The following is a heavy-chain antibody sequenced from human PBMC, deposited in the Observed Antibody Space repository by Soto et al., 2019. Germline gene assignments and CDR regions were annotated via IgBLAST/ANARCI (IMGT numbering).Heavy chain of an antibody. J-gene: IGHJ3*02. CDR1: GYTFTSYV. Sequence: ASVKVSCKASGYTFTSYVLSWVRQAPGQGLEWIGWISAYNGNTNYAQNLQGRVNMTTEESTIAVHIELISLRSYDTPVYDCARGYASVWSPDAFAIWRQCITVTVSS. CDR2: ISAYNGNT. V-gene: IGHV1-18*04. D-gene: IGHD3-16*01. CDR3: ARGYASVWSPDAFAI.